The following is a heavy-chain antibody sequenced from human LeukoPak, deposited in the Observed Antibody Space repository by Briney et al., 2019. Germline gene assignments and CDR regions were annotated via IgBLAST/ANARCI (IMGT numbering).Heavy chain of an antibody. V-gene: IGHV4-4*07. D-gene: IGHD2-2*01. Sequence: PETLSLTCTVSGGSISSYYWSWNRQPAGKGLEWIGRIYTRGRIKYNPSFKSRVTMSVDTSKNQFSLKLSSVNAADTAVYYCARDIVVVPAARYNWFDPWGQGTLVTVSS. CDR3: ARDIVVVPAARYNWFDP. CDR1: GGSISSYY. CDR2: IYTRGRI. J-gene: IGHJ5*02.